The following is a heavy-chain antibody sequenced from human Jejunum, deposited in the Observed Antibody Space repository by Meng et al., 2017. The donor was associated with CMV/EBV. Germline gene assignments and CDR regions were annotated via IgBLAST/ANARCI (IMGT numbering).Heavy chain of an antibody. V-gene: IGHV3-23*01. D-gene: IGHD2-15*01. CDR3: ARLSDS. J-gene: IGHJ4*02. CDR2: ITNNGDTT. CDR1: GFTFTNFA. Sequence: LKISCAASGFTFTNFAMSWVRQAPGKGLEWVSRITNNGDTTDYADSVNGRFTISRDNSKNTLYLQMNSLRADDTAVYYCARLSDSWGQGTLVTVSS.